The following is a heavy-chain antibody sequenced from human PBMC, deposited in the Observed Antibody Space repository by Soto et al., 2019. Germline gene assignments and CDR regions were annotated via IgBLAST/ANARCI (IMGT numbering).Heavy chain of an antibody. CDR1: GFTFRNYA. Sequence: EVQLVESGGGLVQPGGSLRLSCEASGFTFRNYAMHWVRQGTGKGLECVSGVSAAGDPDYADSVEGRFTIARENAQNSFFLQMNSLRVGDTAVYYCARTDRDFYGLDVWGQGTKVIVSS. V-gene: IGHV3-13*05. J-gene: IGHJ6*02. CDR3: ARTDRDFYGLDV. CDR2: VSAAGDP.